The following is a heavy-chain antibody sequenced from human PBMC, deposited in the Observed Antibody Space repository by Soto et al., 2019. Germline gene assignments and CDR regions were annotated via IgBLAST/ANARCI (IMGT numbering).Heavy chain of an antibody. CDR1: GYSFTSYS. V-gene: IGHV1-46*01. Sequence: HVQLVQSGAEVKKPGASVKVSCKASGYSFTSYSMHWVRQAPGQGLEWMGAINPSGSSTSYAQKFQGRVTLTIDTSTTTVYMELSSLRSEDTAVYYCARAPAARQQYFHHWGQGTLFSVSS. J-gene: IGHJ1*01. CDR2: INPSGSST. D-gene: IGHD6-6*01. CDR3: ARAPAARQQYFHH.